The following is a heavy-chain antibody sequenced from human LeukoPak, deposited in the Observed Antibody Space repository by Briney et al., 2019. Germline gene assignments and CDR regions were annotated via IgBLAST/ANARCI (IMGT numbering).Heavy chain of an antibody. CDR1: GFTFSNYA. J-gene: IGHJ6*03. V-gene: IGHV3-30*04. CDR2: TSYDGSKK. CDR3: ARVDSSDWNAYFYYLDV. D-gene: IGHD6-19*01. Sequence: PGRSLRLSCAASGFTFSNYAFHWVRQAPGKGLEWVALTSYDGSKKYYADSVKGRFTLSRDNSKNTLSLQMNSLRAEDTAAYYCARVDSSDWNAYFYYLDVWGKGTTVTVSS.